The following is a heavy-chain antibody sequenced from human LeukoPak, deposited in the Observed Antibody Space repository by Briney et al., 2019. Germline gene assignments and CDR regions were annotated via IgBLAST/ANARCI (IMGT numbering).Heavy chain of an antibody. D-gene: IGHD3-10*01. CDR1: GFTFSSYE. CDR2: ISSSGSTI. CDR3: AILEGVRGVSTPDYFDY. J-gene: IGHJ4*02. Sequence: GGSLRLSCAASGFTFSSYEMNWVRQAPGKGLEWVSYISSSGSTIYYADSVKGRFTISRDNAKNSLYLQMNSLRAEDTAVYYCAILEGVRGVSTPDYFDYWGQGTLVTVSS. V-gene: IGHV3-48*03.